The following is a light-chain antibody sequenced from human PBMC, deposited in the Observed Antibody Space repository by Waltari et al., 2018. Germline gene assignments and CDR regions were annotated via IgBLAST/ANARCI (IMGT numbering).Light chain of an antibody. V-gene: IGLV2-23*01. Sequence: QSGLTQPASVSGSPGQSITVSCTGTSRAVWVSNLVSWYQSHPGKAPKLMIYEGSKRPSGVSNRFSGSKSGNTASLTISGLQAEDEADYYCCSYAGSSTLLFGGGTKVTVL. J-gene: IGLJ2*01. CDR3: CSYAGSSTLL. CDR2: EGS. CDR1: SRAVWVSNL.